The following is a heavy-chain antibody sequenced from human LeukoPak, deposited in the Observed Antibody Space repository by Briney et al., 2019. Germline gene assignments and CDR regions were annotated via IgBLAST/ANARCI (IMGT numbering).Heavy chain of an antibody. CDR3: VRGAIAVAGSVDY. V-gene: IGHV1-8*01. CDR2: MNPNGGDT. D-gene: IGHD6-19*01. Sequence: ASVKVSCKASGYTFTSYDINWVRQATGQGLEWMGWMNPNGGDTGYAQKFQGRVTMTRNTSIGTAYMELSSLRSEDTAVYYCVRGAIAVAGSVDYWGQGTLVTVSS. J-gene: IGHJ4*02. CDR1: GYTFTSYD.